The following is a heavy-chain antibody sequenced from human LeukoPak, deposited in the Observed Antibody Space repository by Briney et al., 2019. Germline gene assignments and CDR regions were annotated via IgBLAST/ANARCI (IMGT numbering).Heavy chain of an antibody. V-gene: IGHV4-59*08. CDR1: GGSISSYY. CDR2: IYYSGST. Sequence: PSETLSLTCTVSGGSISSYYWSWIRQPPGRGLEWIGYIYYSGSTNYNPSLKSRVTISVDTSKNQFSLKLSSVTAADTAGSSCARLRLSRIAAAGTGNWFDPWGQGTLVTVSS. J-gene: IGHJ5*02. CDR3: ARLRLSRIAAAGTGNWFDP. D-gene: IGHD6-13*01.